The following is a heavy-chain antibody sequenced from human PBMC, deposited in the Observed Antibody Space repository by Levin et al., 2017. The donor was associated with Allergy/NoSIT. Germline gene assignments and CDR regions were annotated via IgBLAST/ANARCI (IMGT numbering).Heavy chain of an antibody. Sequence: GGSLRLSCAASGFTVSSNYMSWVRQAPGKGLEWVSVIYGGGSTYYADSVKGRFTISRDSSKNTLYLQMNSLRDEDTTVYYCARSGAKKYYFDYWGQGTLVTVS. CDR2: IYGGGST. CDR3: ARSGAKKYYFDY. J-gene: IGHJ4*02. CDR1: GFTVSSNY. D-gene: IGHD3-10*01. V-gene: IGHV3-53*01.